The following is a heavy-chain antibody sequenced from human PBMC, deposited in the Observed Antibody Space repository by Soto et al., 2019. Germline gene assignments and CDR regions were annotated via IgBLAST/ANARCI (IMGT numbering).Heavy chain of an antibody. CDR3: AKEISSSSWYPFDY. D-gene: IGHD6-13*01. Sequence: PLRVSCTSSEFTFSSYSMSWVLQSPVKVLEWFSAISGSVGSTYYADSVKGRFTISRDNSKNTLYLQMNSLRAEDTAVYYCAKEISSSSWYPFDYWGQGTLVTVSS. CDR2: ISGSVGST. V-gene: IGHV3-23*01. CDR1: EFTFSSYS. J-gene: IGHJ4*02.